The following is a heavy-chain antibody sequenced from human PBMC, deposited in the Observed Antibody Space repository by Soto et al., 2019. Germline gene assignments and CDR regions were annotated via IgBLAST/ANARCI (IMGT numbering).Heavy chain of an antibody. CDR3: ARLKGIAAADDY. D-gene: IGHD6-13*01. CDR1: VGSVSGGMYC. CDR2: IYYSGST. Sequence: SEALSLTCTLAVGSVSGGMYCWSWIRQPPGKGLEWIGYIYYSGSTNYNPSLKSRVTISVDTSKNQFSLKLSSVTAADTAVYYCARLKGIAAADDYWGQGTLVTVSS. V-gene: IGHV4-61*01. J-gene: IGHJ4*02.